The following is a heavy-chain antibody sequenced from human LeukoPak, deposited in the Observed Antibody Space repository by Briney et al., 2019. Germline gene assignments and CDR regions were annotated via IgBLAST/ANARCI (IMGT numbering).Heavy chain of an antibody. V-gene: IGHV4-39*07. CDR3: ARGLTEMAFPRLIDY. J-gene: IGHJ4*02. CDR2: IYYSGST. Sequence: PSETLSLTCTVSGGSLSSSSYYWGWIRQPPRKGLEWIGSIYYSGSTYYNPSLKSRVTISVDTSKNQFSLKLSSVTAAGTAVYYCARGLTEMAFPRLIDYWGQGTLVTVSS. D-gene: IGHD5-24*01. CDR1: GGSLSSSSYY.